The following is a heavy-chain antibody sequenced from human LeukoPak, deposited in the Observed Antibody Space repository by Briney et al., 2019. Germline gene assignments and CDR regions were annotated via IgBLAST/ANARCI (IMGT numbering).Heavy chain of an antibody. D-gene: IGHD3-10*01. CDR3: ARLPGYYYGSGSYYNPGWFDP. J-gene: IGHJ5*02. V-gene: IGHV4-59*08. CDR2: MHYSGNS. CDR1: GGSITSDY. Sequence: SETLSLTCTVSGGSITSDYWSWIRQPPGKGLEWVGYMHYSGNSAYNPSLRRRVTMSLDTSKNQFSLKLSSVTAADPAVYYCARLPGYYYGSGSYYNPGWFDPWGQGTLVTVSS.